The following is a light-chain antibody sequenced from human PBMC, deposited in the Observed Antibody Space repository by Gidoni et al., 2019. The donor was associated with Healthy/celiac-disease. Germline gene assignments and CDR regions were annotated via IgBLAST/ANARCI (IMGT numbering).Light chain of an antibody. Sequence: VFPHSPANLSLSPGARAPLSRRASQSVSSYLAWYQQKPGQAPRLLIYDASNRATGIPARCSGSGSGTYFTLTISSLEPEYFAFYYCQQRSNWLTFGGGTKVEIK. CDR3: QQRSNWLT. J-gene: IGKJ4*01. V-gene: IGKV3-11*01. CDR1: QSVSSY. CDR2: DAS.